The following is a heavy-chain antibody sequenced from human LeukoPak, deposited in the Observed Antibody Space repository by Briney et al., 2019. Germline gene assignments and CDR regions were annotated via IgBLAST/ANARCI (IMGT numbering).Heavy chain of an antibody. CDR3: ARVLDLFGDYSDGRLFDY. CDR2: INPNSGGT. Sequence: ASVKVSCKASGYTFTGYYMHWVRQAPGQGLEWMGWINPNSGGTNYAQKFQGRVTMTRDTSISTACMELSRLRSDDTAVYYCARVLDLFGDYSDGRLFDYWGQGTLVTVSS. J-gene: IGHJ4*02. CDR1: GYTFTGYY. D-gene: IGHD4-17*01. V-gene: IGHV1-2*02.